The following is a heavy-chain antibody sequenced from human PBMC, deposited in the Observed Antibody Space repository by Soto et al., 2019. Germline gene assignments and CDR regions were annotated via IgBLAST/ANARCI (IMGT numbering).Heavy chain of an antibody. CDR1: GGTFSSYA. V-gene: IGHV1-69*13. D-gene: IGHD1-26*01. J-gene: IGHJ6*02. CDR3: ASGLGTVGRLGYYYGMDV. Sequence: SVKVSCKASGGTFSSYAISWVRQAPGQGLEWMGGIIPIFGTANYAQKFQGRVTITADESTSTAYMELSSLRSEDTAVYYCASGLGTVGRLGYYYGMDVWGQGTTVTVSS. CDR2: IIPIFGTA.